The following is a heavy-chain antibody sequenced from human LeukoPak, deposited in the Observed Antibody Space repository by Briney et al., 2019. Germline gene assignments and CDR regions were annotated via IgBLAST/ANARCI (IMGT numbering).Heavy chain of an antibody. CDR2: INPNSGGT. Sequence: ASVKVSCKASGYTFTGYYMHWVRQAPGQGLEWMRWINPNSGGTNYAQKFQGRVTMTRDTSISTAYMELSRLRSDDTAVYYCARGRRTGTAFLDYWGQGTLVTVSS. CDR1: GYTFTGYY. D-gene: IGHD1-1*01. CDR3: ARGRRTGTAFLDY. V-gene: IGHV1-2*02. J-gene: IGHJ4*02.